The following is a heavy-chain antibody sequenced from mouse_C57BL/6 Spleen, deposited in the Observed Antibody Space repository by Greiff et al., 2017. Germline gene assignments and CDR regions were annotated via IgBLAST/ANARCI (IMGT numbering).Heavy chain of an antibody. Sequence: EVMLVESGGDLVKPGGSLKLSCAASGFTFSSYGMSWVRQTPDKRLEWVATISSGGSYTYYPDSVKGRFTISRDNAKNTLYLQMSSLKSEDTAMYYCARHPGITTVVAGDWYFDVWGTGTTVTVSS. CDR3: ARHPGITTVVAGDWYFDV. CDR1: GFTFSSYG. J-gene: IGHJ1*03. V-gene: IGHV5-6*01. D-gene: IGHD1-1*01. CDR2: ISSGGSYT.